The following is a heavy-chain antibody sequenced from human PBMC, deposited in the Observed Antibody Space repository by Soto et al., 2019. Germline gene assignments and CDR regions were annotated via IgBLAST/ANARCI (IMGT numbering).Heavy chain of an antibody. CDR1: GGFISTYF. V-gene: IGHV4-59*01. CDR2: IFYNGTT. Sequence: PSETLSLTCTVSGGFISTYFWSWIRQVPGKGPEWIGYIFYNGTTNYNPSLKSRVTMSVDTSKNQFSLKLNSVTAADTAVYYCARRPPQIRVVVLWFDPWGPGTQVTVSS. CDR3: ARRPPQIRVVVLWFDP. D-gene: IGHD2-21*01. J-gene: IGHJ5*02.